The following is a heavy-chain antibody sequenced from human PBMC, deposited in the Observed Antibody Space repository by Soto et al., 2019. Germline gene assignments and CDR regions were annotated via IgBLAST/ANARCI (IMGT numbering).Heavy chain of an antibody. CDR1: GFTFSSYA. D-gene: IGHD2-15*01. J-gene: IGHJ4*02. Sequence: GGSLRLSCAASGFTFSSYAMSWVRQAPGKGLEWVSAISGSGGSTYYADSVKGRFTISRDNSKNTLYLQMNSLRAEDTAVYYCAKFRVRGYCSGGSCSRVDYWGQGTLVTVSS. CDR2: ISGSGGST. CDR3: AKFRVRGYCSGGSCSRVDY. V-gene: IGHV3-23*01.